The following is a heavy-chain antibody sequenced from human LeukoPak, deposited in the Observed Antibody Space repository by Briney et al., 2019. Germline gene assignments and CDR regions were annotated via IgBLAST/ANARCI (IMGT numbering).Heavy chain of an antibody. CDR1: GDSISSGDYF. CDR2: TSHYGNA. CDR3: ARRVAAAGPLDFDY. V-gene: IGHV4-30-2*06. D-gene: IGHD6-13*01. Sequence: SETLSLTCTVSGDSISSGDYFWSWIRQSPGKGLEWIGYTSHYGNAYYNPSLSSRVSLSVDTSKNQVSLKLSSVTAADTAVYYCARRVAAAGPLDFDYWGQGTLVTVSS. J-gene: IGHJ4*02.